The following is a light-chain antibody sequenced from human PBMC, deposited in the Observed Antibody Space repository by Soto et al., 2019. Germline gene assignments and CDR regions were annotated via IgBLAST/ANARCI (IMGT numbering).Light chain of an antibody. V-gene: IGKV3-20*01. Sequence: DIVLTQSPGTLSLSPGERATLSCRASQSVSSSYLAWYQQKPGQAPRLLIYDASSRATGIPDRFSGSGSGTDFTLTISRLEPEDFAVYYCQQYGNSPLTFGGGTKVDI. J-gene: IGKJ4*01. CDR1: QSVSSSY. CDR3: QQYGNSPLT. CDR2: DAS.